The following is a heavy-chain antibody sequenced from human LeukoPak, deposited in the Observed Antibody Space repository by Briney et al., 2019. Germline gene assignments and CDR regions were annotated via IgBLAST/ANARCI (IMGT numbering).Heavy chain of an antibody. CDR2: ISWNSGSK. V-gene: IGHV3-9*01. CDR1: GFNFDHYA. Sequence: GGSLRLSCEASGFNFDHYAMHWVRQPPGKGLEWVSGISWNSGSKDYADSVKGRFSISRDNDKKSLYLQMNSLRPEDTALYYCAKDRQDTSYGMDVWGQGTTVTVSS. J-gene: IGHJ6*02. CDR3: AKDRQDTSYGMDV.